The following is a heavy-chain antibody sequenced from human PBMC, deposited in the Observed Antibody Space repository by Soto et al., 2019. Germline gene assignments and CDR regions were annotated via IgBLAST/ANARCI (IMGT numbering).Heavy chain of an antibody. CDR2: ISGSGGST. CDR3: AKDRGSGTTPRFDY. J-gene: IGHJ4*02. Sequence: PGGSLRLSCAASGFTFSSYAMSWVRQAPGKGPEWVSAISGSGGSTYYADSVKGRFTISRDNSKNTLYLQMNSLRAEDTAVYYCAKDRGSGTTPRFDYWGQGTLVTVSS. D-gene: IGHD1-7*01. V-gene: IGHV3-23*01. CDR1: GFTFSSYA.